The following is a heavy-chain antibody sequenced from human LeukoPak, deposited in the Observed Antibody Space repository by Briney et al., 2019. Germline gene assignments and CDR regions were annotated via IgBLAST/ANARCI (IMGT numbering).Heavy chain of an antibody. CDR2: ISSSSSYI. Sequence: GGSLRLSCAASGFTFSSYSMNWVRQAPGKGLEWVSFISSSSSYIYYADSVKGRFTISRDNAKNSLHLQMNSLRAEDTAVYYCARGGEFDGYSYGLSIDYWGQGTLVTVSS. CDR3: ARGGEFDGYSYGLSIDY. CDR1: GFTFSSYS. V-gene: IGHV3-21*01. D-gene: IGHD5-18*01. J-gene: IGHJ4*02.